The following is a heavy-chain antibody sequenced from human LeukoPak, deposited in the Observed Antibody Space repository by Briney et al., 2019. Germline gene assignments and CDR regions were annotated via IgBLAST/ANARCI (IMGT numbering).Heavy chain of an antibody. V-gene: IGHV4-34*01. D-gene: IGHD4-23*01. CDR2: IYYSGST. J-gene: IGHJ4*02. Sequence: SETLSLTCAVYGGSFSGYYWSWIRQPPGKGLEWIGSIYYSGSTYYNPSLKSRVTISVDTSKSQFSLKLTSVTAADTAVYYCARQDYGVYSVGDYWGQGTLVTVSS. CDR1: GGSFSGYY. CDR3: ARQDYGVYSVGDY.